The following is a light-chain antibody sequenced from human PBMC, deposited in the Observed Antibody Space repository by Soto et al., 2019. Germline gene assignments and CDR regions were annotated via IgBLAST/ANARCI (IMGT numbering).Light chain of an antibody. J-gene: IGKJ4*01. Sequence: DVQMTQSPSSLSAFVGDRVTITCRASQGIAPYLAWFQQKPGKVTKLLIYATSTLQSGVPSRFSGSGSGTDFTLTISSLQPEDVATYYCQKYNAAPLTFGGGNKVEIK. V-gene: IGKV1-27*01. CDR2: ATS. CDR1: QGIAPY. CDR3: QKYNAAPLT.